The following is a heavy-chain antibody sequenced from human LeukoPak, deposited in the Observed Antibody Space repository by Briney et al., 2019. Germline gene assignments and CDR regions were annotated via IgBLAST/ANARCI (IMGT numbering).Heavy chain of an antibody. CDR2: ISSSSSTI. D-gene: IGHD5-18*01. Sequence: PGGSLRLSCAASGFTFSSYSMNWVHQAPGKGLEWVSYISSSSSTIYYADSVKGRFTISRDNSKNTLYLQMNSLRPEDTAVYYCAKDQGYSYGYVSYWGQGTLVTVSS. J-gene: IGHJ4*02. CDR3: AKDQGYSYGYVSY. V-gene: IGHV3-48*01. CDR1: GFTFSSYS.